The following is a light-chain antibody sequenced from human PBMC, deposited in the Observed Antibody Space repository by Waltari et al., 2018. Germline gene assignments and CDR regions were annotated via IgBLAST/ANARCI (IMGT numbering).Light chain of an antibody. CDR3: SSYTRGRTYV. Sequence: QSALTQPASVSGSPGQSIAISCSGSSTDFGAHDFVSWYQQHPGKAPKLIIFDVSSRPSGISYRFSGSKFGNTASLTISGLQAEDEADYFCSSYTRGRTYVFGSGTKVTVL. V-gene: IGLV2-14*03. CDR2: DVS. CDR1: STDFGAHDF. J-gene: IGLJ1*01.